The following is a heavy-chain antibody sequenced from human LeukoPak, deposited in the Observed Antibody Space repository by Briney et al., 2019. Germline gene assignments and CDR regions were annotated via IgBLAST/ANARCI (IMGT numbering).Heavy chain of an antibody. Sequence: GGSLRLSCAASGFTFDDYGMSWVRQAPGKGLEWVSGINWNGGSTGCADSVKGRFTISRDNAKNSLYLQMNSLRAEDTALYYCARETQYYYDSIYFDYWGQGTLVTVSS. CDR1: GFTFDDYG. V-gene: IGHV3-20*04. J-gene: IGHJ4*02. CDR3: ARETQYYYDSIYFDY. CDR2: INWNGGST. D-gene: IGHD3-22*01.